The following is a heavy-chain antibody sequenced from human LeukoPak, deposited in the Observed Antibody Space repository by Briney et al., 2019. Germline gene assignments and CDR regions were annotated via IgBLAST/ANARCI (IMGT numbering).Heavy chain of an antibody. V-gene: IGHV5-51*01. D-gene: IGHD2-2*01. CDR3: ARHVSSSRVAFDI. J-gene: IGHJ3*02. CDR1: GYSFTTYW. CDR2: FNPADSDI. Sequence: GESLKISSEVYGYSFTTYWLGWVRQMPGKGLEWMGTFNPADSDIRYSPSFQGQVTISADKSTSTAYLQWSSLKASDTAMYYCARHVSSSRVAFDIWGQGTMVTVSS.